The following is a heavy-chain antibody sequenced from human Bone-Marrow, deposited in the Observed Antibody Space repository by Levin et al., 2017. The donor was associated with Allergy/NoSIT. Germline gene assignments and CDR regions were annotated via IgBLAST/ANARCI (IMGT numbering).Heavy chain of an antibody. CDR1: GFTFDDYA. D-gene: IGHD2-15*01. CDR3: AKDRGSVGISSCGFEY. V-gene: IGHV3-9*01. J-gene: IGHJ4*02. CDR2: ISWNSGSI. Sequence: LSLTCAASGFTFDDYAMHWVRQAPGKGLEWVSGISWNSGSIGYADSVKGRFTISRDNAKNSLFLQVNSLRAEDTALYYCAKDRGSVGISSCGFEYWGQGILLAVSS.